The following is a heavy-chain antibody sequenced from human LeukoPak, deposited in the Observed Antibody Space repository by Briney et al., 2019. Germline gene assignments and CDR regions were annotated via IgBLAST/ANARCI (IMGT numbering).Heavy chain of an antibody. J-gene: IGHJ5*02. CDR3: AREHMEDVDTAMGLGWFDP. CDR2: IYYSGST. CDR1: GGSISSSSYY. D-gene: IGHD5-18*01. V-gene: IGHV4-39*07. Sequence: TSETLSLTCTVSGGSISSSSYYWGWTRQPPGKGLEWIGSIYYSGSTYYNPSLKSRVTISVDTSKNQFSLNLSSVTAADTAVYYCAREHMEDVDTAMGLGWFDPWGQGTLVTVSS.